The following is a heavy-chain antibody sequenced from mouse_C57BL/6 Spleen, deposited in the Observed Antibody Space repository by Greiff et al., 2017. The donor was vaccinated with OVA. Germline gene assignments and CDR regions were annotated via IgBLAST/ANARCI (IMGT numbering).Heavy chain of an antibody. J-gene: IGHJ4*01. D-gene: IGHD2-3*01. CDR1: GYAFTNYL. CDR2: INPGSGGT. V-gene: IGHV1-54*01. CDR3: ASHDGYDYAMDY. Sequence: VQLQQSGAELVRPGTSVKVSCKASGYAFTNYLIEWVKQRPGQGLEWIGVINPGSGGTNYNEKLKGKATLTADKSSSTAYMQLSSLTSEDSAVYFCASHDGYDYAMDYWGQGTSVTVSS.